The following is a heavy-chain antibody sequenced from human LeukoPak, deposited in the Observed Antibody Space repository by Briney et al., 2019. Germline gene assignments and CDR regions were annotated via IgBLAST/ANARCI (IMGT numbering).Heavy chain of an antibody. CDR2: INPNSGGT. Sequence: ASVTVSCKASGYTFTGYYMHWVRQAPGQGPEWMGWINPNSGGTNYAQKFQGRVTMTRDTSISTAYMELSRLRSDDTAVYYCARDQSKDPRDFTAGDFDLTFDPWGQGTLVTVPS. J-gene: IGHJ5*02. CDR3: ARDQSKDPRDFTAGDFDLTFDP. V-gene: IGHV1-2*02. D-gene: IGHD4-17*01. CDR1: GYTFTGYY.